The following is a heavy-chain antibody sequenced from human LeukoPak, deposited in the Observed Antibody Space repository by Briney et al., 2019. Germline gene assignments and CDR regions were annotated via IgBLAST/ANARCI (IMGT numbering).Heavy chain of an antibody. V-gene: IGHV5-10-1*01. J-gene: IGHJ3*02. CDR3: ARRALPPAYCGGDCFDAFDI. CDR1: GXRFTSYW. Sequence: GESLKISCEGSGXRFTSYWSSWVRQMPGKGLEWMGRIDPSDSYTNYSPSFQGHVTISADKSISTAYLQWSSLKASDTAMYYCARRALPPAYCGGDCFDAFDIWGQGTMVTVSS. CDR2: IDPSDSYT. D-gene: IGHD2-21*02.